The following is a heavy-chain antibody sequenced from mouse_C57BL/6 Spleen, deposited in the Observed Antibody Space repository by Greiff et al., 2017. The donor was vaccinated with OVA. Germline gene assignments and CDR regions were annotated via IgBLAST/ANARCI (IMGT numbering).Heavy chain of an antibody. D-gene: IGHD1-1*01. CDR3: ARSSFTTVVANDY. Sequence: VQLQQSGPELVKPGASVKISCKASGYAISSSWMNWVKQRPGKGLEWIGRIYPGDGDTNYTGKFQGKATLTADKSSSTAYRQLSSLTSEDSAVYFCARSSFTTVVANDYWGQGTTLTVSS. CDR2: IYPGDGDT. V-gene: IGHV1-82*01. J-gene: IGHJ2*01. CDR1: GYAISSSW.